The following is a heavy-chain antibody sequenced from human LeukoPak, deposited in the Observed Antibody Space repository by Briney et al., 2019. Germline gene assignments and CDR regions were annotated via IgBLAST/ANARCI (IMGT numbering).Heavy chain of an antibody. D-gene: IGHD6-13*01. J-gene: IGHJ4*02. CDR3: ARSQLAAAGTGVFDY. CDR2: INPSGGST. V-gene: IGHV1-46*01. Sequence: ASVKVSCKASGYTFTSYYMHWVRQAPGQGLEWMGIINPSGGSTSYAQKFQGRVTMTRDTSTSTVYMELSSLRSEDTAVYYCARSQLAAAGTGVFDYWGQGTLVTVSS. CDR1: GYTFTSYY.